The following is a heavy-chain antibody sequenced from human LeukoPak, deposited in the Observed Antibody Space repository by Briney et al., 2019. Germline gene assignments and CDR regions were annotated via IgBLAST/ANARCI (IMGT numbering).Heavy chain of an antibody. V-gene: IGHV1-69*05. CDR2: IIPIFGTA. CDR3: ARDHSYSGYDLDD. Sequence: GASVKVSCKASGGTFSSYAISWVRQAPGQGLEWMGGIIPIFGTANYAQKFQGRVTITTDESTSTAYMELSRLRSDDTAVYYCARDHSYSGYDLDDWGQGTLVTVSS. D-gene: IGHD5-12*01. CDR1: GGTFSSYA. J-gene: IGHJ4*02.